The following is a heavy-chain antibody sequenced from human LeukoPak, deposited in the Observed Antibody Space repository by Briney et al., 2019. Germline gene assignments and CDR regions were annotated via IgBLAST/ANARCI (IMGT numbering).Heavy chain of an antibody. Sequence: TGGSLRLSCGASGFSVSSSYMSWVRQTPGKGLEWVSVIYAGGDAYYTDSVKGRFTISRDNSKNTLDLQMNSLRAEDTAVYYCVRGDYGDYTLFDYWGQGTLVTVSS. CDR2: IYAGGDA. CDR1: GFSVSSSY. J-gene: IGHJ4*02. CDR3: VRGDYGDYTLFDY. V-gene: IGHV3-66*01. D-gene: IGHD4-17*01.